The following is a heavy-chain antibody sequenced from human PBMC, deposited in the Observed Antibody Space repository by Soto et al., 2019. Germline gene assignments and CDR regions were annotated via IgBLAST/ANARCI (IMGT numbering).Heavy chain of an antibody. J-gene: IGHJ5*02. CDR1: GYTFTSYD. CDR2: MNPNSGNT. D-gene: IGHD3-3*01. V-gene: IGHV1-8*01. Sequence: QVQLVQSGAEVKKPGASVKVSCKASGYTFTSYDINWVRQATGQGLEWMGWMNPNSGNTGYAQKFQGRVTMTRNTSISTAYMELSSLRSEATAVYYCARGGSPRITIFGVVIRNCFDPWGQGTLVTVSS. CDR3: ARGGSPRITIFGVVIRNCFDP.